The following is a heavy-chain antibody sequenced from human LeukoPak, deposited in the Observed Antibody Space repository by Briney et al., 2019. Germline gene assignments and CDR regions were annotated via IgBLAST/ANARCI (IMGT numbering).Heavy chain of an antibody. CDR3: ASLLNGGVAHWFDP. V-gene: IGHV4-34*01. D-gene: IGHD7-27*01. CDR2: INHSGST. J-gene: IGHJ5*02. CDR1: GGSFSGYY. Sequence: KSSETLSLTCAVYGGSFSGYYWSWIRQPPGKGLEWIGEINHSGSTNYNPSLKSRVTISVDTSKNQFSLKLSSVTAADTAVYYCASLLNGGVAHWFDPWGQGTLVTVSS.